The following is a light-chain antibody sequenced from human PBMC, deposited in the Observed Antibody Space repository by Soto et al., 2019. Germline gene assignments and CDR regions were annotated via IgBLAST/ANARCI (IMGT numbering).Light chain of an antibody. CDR3: QQYGNSPPGALT. V-gene: IGKV3-20*01. Sequence: EIVLTQSPGTLSLSPGERATLSCRASQSVSSSYLAWYQQKPGQAPRLLIYGASSRATGIPDRFSGSGSGTDFTLTISRLEPEDFAVYYCQQYGNSPPGALTFGGGTKVDIK. J-gene: IGKJ4*01. CDR2: GAS. CDR1: QSVSSSY.